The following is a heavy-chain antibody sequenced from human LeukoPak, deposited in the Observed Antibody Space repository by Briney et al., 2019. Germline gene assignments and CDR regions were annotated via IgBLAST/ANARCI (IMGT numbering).Heavy chain of an antibody. D-gene: IGHD3-10*01. CDR1: GCTFSSYS. V-gene: IGHV3-48*01. CDR3: ARDAASCNNWFDP. J-gene: IGHJ5*02. CDR2: ISSSSSST. Sequence: GGTLRLSCAASGCTFSSYSMNWVRQAPGKGLEWVSYISSSSSSTYYADSVKGRFTISRDNTKKSLYLLMDSLRAEDTAVYYCARDAASCNNWFDPWGQGTLVTVSS.